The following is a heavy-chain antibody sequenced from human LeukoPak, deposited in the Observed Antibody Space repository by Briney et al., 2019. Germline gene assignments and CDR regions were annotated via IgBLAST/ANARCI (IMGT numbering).Heavy chain of an antibody. CDR3: ARDNSGWWGFVFAP. CDR1: GDSIRSYY. D-gene: IGHD6-19*01. CDR2: IYTSGST. Sequence: SETLSLTCTVSGDSIRSYYWSWIRQPAGKGLEWIGRIYTSGSTNYNPSLQSRVTMSVDTSKNQFSLRLRSVPAADTAVYYCARDNSGWWGFVFAPWGQGTLVTVSS. J-gene: IGHJ5*02. V-gene: IGHV4-4*07.